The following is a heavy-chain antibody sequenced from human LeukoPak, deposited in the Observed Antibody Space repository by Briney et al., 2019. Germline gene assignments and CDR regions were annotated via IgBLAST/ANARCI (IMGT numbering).Heavy chain of an antibody. CDR2: IYYSGST. Sequence: PSETLSLTCTVSGGSISSGGYYWSWIRQHPGKGLEWIGYIYYSGSTYYNPSPKSRVTISVDTSKNQFSLKLSSVTAADTAVYYCARDIVVVPAAMNYYYYYGMDVWGQGTTVTVSS. CDR1: GGSISSGGYY. CDR3: ARDIVVVPAAMNYYYYYGMDV. J-gene: IGHJ6*02. V-gene: IGHV4-31*03. D-gene: IGHD2-2*01.